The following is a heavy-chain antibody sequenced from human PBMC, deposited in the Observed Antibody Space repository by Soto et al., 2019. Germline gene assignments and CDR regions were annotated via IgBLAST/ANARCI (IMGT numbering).Heavy chain of an antibody. Sequence: SETLSLTCTVSGGSLSSYYWSWIRQPPGKGLEWIGNIYYSGSTNYNPSLKSRVTISVDKSKNQFSLKLSSVTAADTAVYYCARVWTTVTNWFDPWGQGTLFTV. CDR3: ARVWTTVTNWFDP. J-gene: IGHJ5*02. D-gene: IGHD4-17*01. CDR1: GGSLSSYY. CDR2: IYYSGST. V-gene: IGHV4-59*12.